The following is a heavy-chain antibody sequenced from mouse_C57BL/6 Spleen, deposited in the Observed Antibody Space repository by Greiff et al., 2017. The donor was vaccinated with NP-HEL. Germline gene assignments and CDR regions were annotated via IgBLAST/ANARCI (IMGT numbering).Heavy chain of an antibody. V-gene: IGHV14-4*01. CDR3: TGYSENYFDV. D-gene: IGHD2-12*01. Sequence: EVQLQQSGAELVRPGASVKLSCTASGFNIKDDYMHWVKQRPEQGLEWIGWIDPENGDTEYASKVQGKATITADTSSNTAYLQLSSLTSEDTAVYYCTGYSENYFDVWGTGTTVTVSS. CDR2: IDPENGDT. J-gene: IGHJ1*03. CDR1: GFNIKDDY.